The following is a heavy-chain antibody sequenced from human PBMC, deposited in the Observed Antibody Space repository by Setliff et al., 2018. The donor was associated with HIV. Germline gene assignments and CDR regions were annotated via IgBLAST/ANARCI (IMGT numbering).Heavy chain of an antibody. Sequence: ASVKVSCKASGYTFTSYDINWVRQATGQGREWLGWMNPNRGNTGDAQKFKGRVTIIRDTSASSAYMELRILRSDDTAVYYCARDPYFWSGYKWFDPWGQGTLVTVSS. CDR3: ARDPYFWSGYKWFDP. J-gene: IGHJ5*02. D-gene: IGHD3-3*01. V-gene: IGHV1-8*03. CDR1: GYTFTSYD. CDR2: MNPNRGNT.